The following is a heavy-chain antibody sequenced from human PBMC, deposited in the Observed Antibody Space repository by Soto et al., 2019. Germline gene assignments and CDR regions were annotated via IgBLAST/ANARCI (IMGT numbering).Heavy chain of an antibody. V-gene: IGHV3-11*01. CDR2: ISTSGSTL. CDR1: GFSFSDYY. D-gene: IGHD1-1*01. CDR3: VRISVRPRAIRTAPGRWYFDL. J-gene: IGHJ2*01. Sequence: VQLVESGGGLVKPGGSLRLSCAASGFSFSDYYMSWIRQAPGKGLEWISYISTSGSTLFYADSVKGRFTISRDNAKNSLYLQISGLRAEDTAVYYCVRISVRPRAIRTAPGRWYFDLWGRGALATVSS.